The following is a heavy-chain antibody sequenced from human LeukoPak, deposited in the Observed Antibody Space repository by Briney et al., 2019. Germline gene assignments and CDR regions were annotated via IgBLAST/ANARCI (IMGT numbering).Heavy chain of an antibody. D-gene: IGHD3/OR15-3a*01. J-gene: IGHJ3*02. Sequence: PGGSLRLSCAASGFTVSSNYITWVRQAPGKGLEWVSVIYSGGNTYYADSVRGRFTISRDNSKNTLYLQMNSLRAEDTAVYYCARVDWGAGAFDIWGQGTMVTVSS. CDR1: GFTVSSNY. CDR2: IYSGGNT. CDR3: ARVDWGAGAFDI. V-gene: IGHV3-53*01.